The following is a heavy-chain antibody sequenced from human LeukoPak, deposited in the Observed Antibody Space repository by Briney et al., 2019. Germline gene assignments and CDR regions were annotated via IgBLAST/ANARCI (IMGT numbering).Heavy chain of an antibody. CDR3: ARGGSPIFGVVTYDY. J-gene: IGHJ4*02. D-gene: IGHD3-3*01. CDR1: GYTFTSYD. CDR2: MNPNSGNT. Sequence: ASVKVSFKASGYTFTSYDINWVRQATGQGVEWMGWMNPNSGNTGYAQKFQGRVTMTRNTSISTAYMELSSLRSEDTAVYYCARGGSPIFGVVTYDYWGQGTLVTVSS. V-gene: IGHV1-8*01.